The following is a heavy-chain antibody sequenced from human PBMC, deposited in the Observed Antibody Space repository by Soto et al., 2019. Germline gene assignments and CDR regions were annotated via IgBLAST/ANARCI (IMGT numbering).Heavy chain of an antibody. CDR3: AKDGGYSYGYSPRYYYGMDV. D-gene: IGHD5-18*01. Sequence: GGSLGLSCAASGFTFSSYAMSWVRQAPGKGLEWVSAISGSGGSTYYADSVRGRFTISRDNSKNTLYLQMNSLRAEDTAVYYCAKDGGYSYGYSPRYYYGMDVWGQGTTVTVSS. CDR2: ISGSGGST. J-gene: IGHJ6*02. CDR1: GFTFSSYA. V-gene: IGHV3-23*01.